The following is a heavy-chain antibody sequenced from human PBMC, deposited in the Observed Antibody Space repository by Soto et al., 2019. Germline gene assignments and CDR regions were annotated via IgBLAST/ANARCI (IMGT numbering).Heavy chain of an antibody. CDR2: INHSGNT. CDR1: GGSFSGYY. J-gene: IGHJ4*02. D-gene: IGHD3-10*01. V-gene: IGHV4-34*01. Sequence: SETLSLTCAVYGGSFSGYYWNWIRQPPGKGLEWIGEINHSGNTEYNPSLKSRVTISLDKSKNQFSLKLSSVTAADTAMYYCASITLVRGPYRDYWGQGTLVTVSS. CDR3: ASITLVRGPYRDY.